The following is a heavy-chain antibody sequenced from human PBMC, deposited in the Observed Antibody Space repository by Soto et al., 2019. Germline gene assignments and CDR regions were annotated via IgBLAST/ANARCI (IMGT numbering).Heavy chain of an antibody. CDR1: GGSIRGDF. J-gene: IGHJ4*02. CDR3: ASRQAQGLNY. Sequence: SETLSLSCAVYGGSIRGDFWNWVRQPPGKGLEWIAQVFHTGSTDYNPSLKSRVAISVDTSNNQFFLRLSSVTAADTAVYYCASRQAQGLNYWGLGTLVT. CDR2: VFHTGST. V-gene: IGHV4-34*12.